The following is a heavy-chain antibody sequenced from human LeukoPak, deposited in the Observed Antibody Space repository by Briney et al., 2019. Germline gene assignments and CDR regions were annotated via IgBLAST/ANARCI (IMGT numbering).Heavy chain of an antibody. Sequence: ASVKVSCKASGYTFISYQMHWVRQAPGQGLEWMGIINPTGGSTSHAQKFKGRVTVTRDTSTSTVYMELSSLRSEDTAVYYCAGKGSSSCFDYWGQGTLVTVSS. CDR1: GYTFISYQ. D-gene: IGHD6-6*01. J-gene: IGHJ4*02. V-gene: IGHV1-46*01. CDR3: AGKGSSSCFDY. CDR2: INPTGGST.